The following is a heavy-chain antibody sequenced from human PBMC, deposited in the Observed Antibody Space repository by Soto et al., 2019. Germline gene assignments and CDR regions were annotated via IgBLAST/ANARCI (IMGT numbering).Heavy chain of an antibody. V-gene: IGHV1-2*02. CDR1: GYTFTGYY. CDR2: INPNSGGT. CDR3: ARVRNSSPFYYYYGMDV. D-gene: IGHD6-6*01. J-gene: IGHJ6*02. Sequence: GASVKVSCKASGYTFTGYYMHWVRQAPGQGLEWMGWINPNSGGTNYAQKFQGRVTMTRDTSISTAYMELSRLRSDDTAVYYCARVRNSSPFYYYYGMDVWGQGTTVTAP.